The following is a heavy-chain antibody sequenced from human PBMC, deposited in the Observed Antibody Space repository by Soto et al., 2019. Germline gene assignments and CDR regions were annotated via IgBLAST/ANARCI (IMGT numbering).Heavy chain of an antibody. J-gene: IGHJ4*02. CDR1: GFTFSSYG. V-gene: IGHV3-30*18. CDR2: ISYDGSNK. D-gene: IGHD3-22*01. CDR3: AKVLDYYDSSGYLDY. Sequence: HPGGSLRLSCAASGFTFSSYGMHWVRQAPGKGLEWVAVISYDGSNKYYADSVKGRFTISRDNSKNTLYLQMNSLRAEDTAVYYCAKVLDYYDSSGYLDYWGKGTLVTVSS.